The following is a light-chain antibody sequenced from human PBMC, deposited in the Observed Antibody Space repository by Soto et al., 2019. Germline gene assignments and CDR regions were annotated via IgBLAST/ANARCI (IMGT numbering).Light chain of an antibody. V-gene: IGKV1-27*01. CDR3: QKYNSAPHV. Sequence: DIQMTQSPSSLSASVGDRVTITCRASQGIGNYLAWYQQKPGKVPKLLIYGASTLQSGVPSRFSGSGSGTDFTLTISSLQPEDVATYYCQKYNSAPHVFGQGTRLEIK. CDR2: GAS. J-gene: IGKJ5*01. CDR1: QGIGNY.